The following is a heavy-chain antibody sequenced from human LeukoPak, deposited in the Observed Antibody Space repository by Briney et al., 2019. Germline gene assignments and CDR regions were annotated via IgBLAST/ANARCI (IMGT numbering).Heavy chain of an antibody. CDR2: ISSSSSTI. CDR1: GFTFSSYS. D-gene: IGHD6-19*01. CDR3: ARDYSSGWPRGADYFDY. J-gene: IGHJ4*02. Sequence: GGSLRLSCAASGFTFSSYSMNWVRQAPGKGLEWVSYISSSSSTIYYADSVKGRFTISRDNAKNSLYLQMNSLRAEDTAVYYCARDYSSGWPRGADYFDYWGQGTLVTVSS. V-gene: IGHV3-48*04.